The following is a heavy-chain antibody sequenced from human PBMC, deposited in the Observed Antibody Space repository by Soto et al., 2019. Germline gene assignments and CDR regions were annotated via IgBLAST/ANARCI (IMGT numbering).Heavy chain of an antibody. J-gene: IGHJ4*02. CDR2: IGSSSSFI. V-gene: IGHV3-21*01. CDR1: GFTFSSYS. CDR3: ARSYDILTGYSGVYY. D-gene: IGHD3-9*01. Sequence: EVQLVESGGGLVKPGGSLRLSCAASGFTFSSYSMNWVRQDPGKGLEWVSSIGSSSSFIYYADSVKGRFTISRDNAKNPLYPQMNSLRAEETAMFYCARSYDILTGYSGVYYWGQGTLFTVSS.